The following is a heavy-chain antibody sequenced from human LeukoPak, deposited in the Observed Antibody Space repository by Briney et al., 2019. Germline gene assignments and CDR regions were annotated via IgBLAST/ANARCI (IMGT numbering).Heavy chain of an antibody. CDR2: IYYSGST. D-gene: IGHD3-3*01. Sequence: PSETLSLTCTVSGGSISSGTYYWGWIRQPPGKGLEWIGCIYYSGSTYYNPSLKSRVTISVDTSKNQFSLKLSSVTAADTAVYYCASPHGDYDFWSGYSRSVAFDIWGQGTMVTVSS. J-gene: IGHJ3*02. CDR3: ASPHGDYDFWSGYSRSVAFDI. V-gene: IGHV4-39*01. CDR1: GGSISSGTYY.